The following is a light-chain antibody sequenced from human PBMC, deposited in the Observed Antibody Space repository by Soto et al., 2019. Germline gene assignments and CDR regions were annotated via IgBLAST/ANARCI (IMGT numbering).Light chain of an antibody. V-gene: IGLV2-8*01. J-gene: IGLJ1*01. CDR2: DVS. CDR1: SSDVGGYNS. Sequence: QSALAQPPSASGSPGQSVAISCTGTSSDVGGYNSVSWYQQHPGKAPKLMIYDVSKRPSGVPDRFSGSKSGNTASLTVSGLQAEDEADYYCSSYAASSNYVSGTGTKVT. CDR3: SSYAASSNYV.